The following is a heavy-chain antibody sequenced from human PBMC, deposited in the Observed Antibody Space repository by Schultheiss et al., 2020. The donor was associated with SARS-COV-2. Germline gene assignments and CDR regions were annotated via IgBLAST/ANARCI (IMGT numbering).Heavy chain of an antibody. CDR1: GYTFTGYY. CDR3: ARSGLEWLPSSYYYYGMDV. J-gene: IGHJ6*02. D-gene: IGHD3-3*01. V-gene: IGHV1-2*04. CDR2: INPNSGGT. Sequence: KVSCKASGYTFTGYYMHWVRQAPGQGLEWMGWINPNSGGTNYAQKFQGWVTMTRDTSISTAYMELSRLRSDDTAVYYCARSGLEWLPSSYYYYGMDVWGQGTTVTVSS.